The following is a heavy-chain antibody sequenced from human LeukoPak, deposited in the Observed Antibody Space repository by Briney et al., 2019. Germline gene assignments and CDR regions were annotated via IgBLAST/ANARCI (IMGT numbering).Heavy chain of an antibody. CDR1: GFTVSSNY. J-gene: IGHJ3*02. CDR3: AKEWLPWDAPAAFDI. CDR2: IYSGGST. D-gene: IGHD5-18*01. Sequence: QAGGSLRLSCAASGFTVSSNYMSWVRQAPGKGLEWVSVIYSGGSTYYADSVKGRFTISRDNSKNTLYLQMNSLRAEDTAVYYCAKEWLPWDAPAAFDIWGQGTMVTVSS. V-gene: IGHV3-53*01.